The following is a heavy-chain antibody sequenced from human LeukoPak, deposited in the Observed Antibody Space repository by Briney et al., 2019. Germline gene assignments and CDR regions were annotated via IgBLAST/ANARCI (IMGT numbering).Heavy chain of an antibody. D-gene: IGHD6-13*01. V-gene: IGHV3-23*01. J-gene: IGHJ2*01. CDR3: AKVSSYSSNWSWWHFDL. CDR1: GFTFSDYA. CDR2: ISGSGSRT. Sequence: GGSLRLSCAASGFTFSDYAMSWVRQAPGKGLEWVSGISGSGSRTFYADSVKGRFTISRDNSKNTLYLQMNILRAEDTAVYYCAKVSSYSSNWSWWHFDLWGRGTLVTVSS.